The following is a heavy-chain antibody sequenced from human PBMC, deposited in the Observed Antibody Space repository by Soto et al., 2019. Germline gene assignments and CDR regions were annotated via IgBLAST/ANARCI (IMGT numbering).Heavy chain of an antibody. Sequence: GASVKVSCKASGYTFTSYGISWVRQAPGQGLEWMGWISAYNGKTNYAQKLQGRVTMTTDTSTSTAYMELRSLRSDDTAVYYCARDIRIVGATHDGMDVWGQGTKVTVSS. CDR2: ISAYNGKT. J-gene: IGHJ6*02. D-gene: IGHD1-26*01. CDR3: ARDIRIVGATHDGMDV. V-gene: IGHV1-18*04. CDR1: GYTFTSYG.